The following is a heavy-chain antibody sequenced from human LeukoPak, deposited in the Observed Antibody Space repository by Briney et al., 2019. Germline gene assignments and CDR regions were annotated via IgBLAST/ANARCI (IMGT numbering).Heavy chain of an antibody. J-gene: IGHJ4*02. Sequence: PGGTLRLSCAASGFTFSSHAMHWVRQPPGKGLKWVAVISYDGSNKYYADSVKGRFTISRDNSKNTLYLQMNSLRPEDTAVFYCARDSQDGNNTWGVDYWGQGTLVVVS. CDR3: ARDSQDGNNTWGVDY. V-gene: IGHV3-30*04. CDR2: ISYDGSNK. CDR1: GFTFSSHA. D-gene: IGHD5-24*01.